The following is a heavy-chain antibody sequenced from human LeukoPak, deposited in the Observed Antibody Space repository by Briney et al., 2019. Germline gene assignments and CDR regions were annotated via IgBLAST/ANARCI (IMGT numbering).Heavy chain of an antibody. D-gene: IGHD6-19*01. Sequence: GGSLRLSCAAPGFTFSSYSMNWVRQAPGKGLERVSSISSSNSYIYNADSVKGRFTISRDNAKNSLYLQMNSLRAEDTAVYYCARDQGLLVVAGRFGYWGQGTLVTVSS. CDR3: ARDQGLLVVAGRFGY. V-gene: IGHV3-21*01. J-gene: IGHJ4*02. CDR1: GFTFSSYS. CDR2: ISSSNSYI.